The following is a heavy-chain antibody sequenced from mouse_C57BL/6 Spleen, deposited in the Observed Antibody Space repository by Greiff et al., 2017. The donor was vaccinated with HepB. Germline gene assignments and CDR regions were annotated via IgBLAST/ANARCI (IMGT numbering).Heavy chain of an antibody. V-gene: IGHV1-64*01. D-gene: IGHD1-1*01. J-gene: IGHJ1*03. Sequence: VQLQQPGAELVKPGASVKLSCKASGYTFTSYWMHWVKQRPGQGLEWIGMIHPNSGSTNYNEKFKSKATLTVDKSSSTAYMQLSSLTSEDSAVYYCARSITTVADWYFDVWGTGTTVTVSS. CDR3: ARSITTVADWYFDV. CDR2: IHPNSGST. CDR1: GYTFTSYW.